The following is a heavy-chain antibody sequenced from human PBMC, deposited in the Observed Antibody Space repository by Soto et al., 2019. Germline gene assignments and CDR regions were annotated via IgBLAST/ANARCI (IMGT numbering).Heavy chain of an antibody. CDR3: ARVNGDAPPRGMDV. V-gene: IGHV1-2*06. D-gene: IGHD4-17*01. J-gene: IGHJ6*02. CDR1: GYTFIDHY. Sequence: QVQLVQSGAEVKKPGASVKVSCKASGYTFIDHYIYWVRQAPGQGLEWMGRINTRSGGTKYAQKFEARVTMTRDTSISTAYMELTRLSSDDRAVYYCARVNGDAPPRGMDVRGQGTTVTVSS. CDR2: INTRSGGT.